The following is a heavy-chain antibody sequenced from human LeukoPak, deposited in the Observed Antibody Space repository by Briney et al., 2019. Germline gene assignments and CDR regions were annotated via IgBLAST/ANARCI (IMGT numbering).Heavy chain of an antibody. V-gene: IGHV3-48*03. D-gene: IGHD6-19*01. J-gene: IGHJ4*02. CDR3: ATLISGWSLY. CDR2: INGPASNI. Sequence: GGSLRLSCAASGFTFSLNEMNWVRQAPGKGLEWVSYINGPASNIFYADSVKGRFTISRDNAKNSLYLQMNSLRVEDTAVYYCATLISGWSLYWGQGTLVTVSS. CDR1: GFTFSLNE.